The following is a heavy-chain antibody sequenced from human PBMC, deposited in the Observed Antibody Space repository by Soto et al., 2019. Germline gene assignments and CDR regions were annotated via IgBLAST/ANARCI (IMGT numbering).Heavy chain of an antibody. CDR1: GGSISSYY. Sequence: SETLSLTCTVSGGSISSYYWSWILQPPGKGLEWIGYIYYSGSTNYNPSLKSRVTISVDTSKNQFSLKLSSVTAADTAVYYCARRPGAAAGTSYYYYFGMDVLVQGTTVT. CDR3: ARRPGAAAGTSYYYYFGMDV. D-gene: IGHD6-13*01. CDR2: IYYSGST. V-gene: IGHV4-59*08. J-gene: IGHJ6*02.